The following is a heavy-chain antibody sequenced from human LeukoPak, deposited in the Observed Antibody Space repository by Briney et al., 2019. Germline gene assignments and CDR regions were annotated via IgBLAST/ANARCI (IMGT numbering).Heavy chain of an antibody. CDR3: AKDSSPIYPLWFGESYYFDY. CDR2: ISGSGGST. CDR1: GFTFSSYA. V-gene: IGHV3-23*01. D-gene: IGHD3-10*01. J-gene: IGHJ4*02. Sequence: GGSLRLSCAASGFTFSSYAMSWVRQAPGKGLEWVSAISGSGGSTYYADSVKGRFTISRDNSKNTLYLQMNSLRAEDTAVYYCAKDSSPIYPLWFGESYYFDYWGQGTLVTVSS.